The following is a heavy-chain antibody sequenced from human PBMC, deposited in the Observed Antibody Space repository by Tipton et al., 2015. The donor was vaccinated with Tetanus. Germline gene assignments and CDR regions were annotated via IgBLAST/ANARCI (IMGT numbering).Heavy chain of an antibody. CDR3: ARDRRDFAYDSRGFYSPLYYFDN. CDR1: GGSISSDAHY. D-gene: IGHD3-22*01. CDR2: ISHSWTT. J-gene: IGHJ4*02. V-gene: IGHV4-30-4*01. Sequence: TLSLTCTVSGGSISSDAHYWSWIRHAPGKGLEWLGYISHSWTTHYNPSLMSRETLSLDTARGQFSLKLTSVTAADAAVYFCARDRRDFAYDSRGFYSPLYYFDNWGQGLRVTVSS.